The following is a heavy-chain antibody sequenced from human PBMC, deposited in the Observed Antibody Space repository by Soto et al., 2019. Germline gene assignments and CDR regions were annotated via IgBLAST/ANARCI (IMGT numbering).Heavy chain of an antibody. Sequence: EVQLAESGGGLVQPGGSLRLSCAASGFTFSSYWMHWVRQAPGKGLVWVSRIKSDGSITTYADSVKGRFTISRDNAKNPLYLQMNSLRAEDTAVYYCARDGLVTTAGVDFDYWGQGTLVTVSS. CDR3: ARDGLVTTAGVDFDY. V-gene: IGHV3-74*03. J-gene: IGHJ4*02. D-gene: IGHD4-4*01. CDR2: IKSDGSIT. CDR1: GFTFSSYW.